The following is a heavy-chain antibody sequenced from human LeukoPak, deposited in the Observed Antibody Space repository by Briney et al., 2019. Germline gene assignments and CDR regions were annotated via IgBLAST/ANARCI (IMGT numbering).Heavy chain of an antibody. CDR1: GFTFSSHE. CDR3: GRYLNY. D-gene: IGHD3-10*01. CDR2: ITTSGSKT. J-gene: IGHJ4*02. Sequence: GGSLRLSCAASGFTFSSHEMNWVRQASGKGLEWISHITTSGSKTYYADSVKGRFTISRDNAKSSLYLQMNSLRAEDTAAYYCGRYLNYWGQGTLVTVSS. V-gene: IGHV3-48*03.